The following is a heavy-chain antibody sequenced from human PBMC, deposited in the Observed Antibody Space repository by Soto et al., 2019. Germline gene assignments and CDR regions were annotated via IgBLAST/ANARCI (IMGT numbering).Heavy chain of an antibody. CDR3: ARDRGDFKSGYYDCSYYALEV. J-gene: IGHJ6*02. V-gene: IGHV3-30-3*01. CDR1: GFTFSSFA. D-gene: IGHD3-3*01. CDR2: MSYDGSNK. Sequence: GGSLRLSCAASGFTFSSFAMHWVRQAPGKGLEWVAVMSYDGSNKYYADSVKGRFTISRDNSKNTLYLQMTRLRAEDMAVYYCARDRGDFKSGYYDCSYYALEVWGQGTTVTVSS.